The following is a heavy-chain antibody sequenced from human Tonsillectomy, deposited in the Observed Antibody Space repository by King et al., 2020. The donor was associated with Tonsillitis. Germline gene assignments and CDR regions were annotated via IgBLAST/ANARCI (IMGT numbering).Heavy chain of an antibody. J-gene: IGHJ4*02. Sequence: QLQESGPGLVKPSETLSLTCRVSGGSISGTTNYWGWFRQPPGKGLGWIGSIYYNGGSHYNPSLKSRVTVFIDTSNKQFYLKVKSVTAADTAVYYCATYLTWGQGILVTVSS. D-gene: IGHD3-10*01. CDR3: ATYLT. CDR2: IYYNGGS. CDR1: GGSISGTTNY. V-gene: IGHV4-39*01.